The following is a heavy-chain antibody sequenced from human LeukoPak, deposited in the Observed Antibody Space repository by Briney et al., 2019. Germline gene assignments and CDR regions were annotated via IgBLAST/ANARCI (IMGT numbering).Heavy chain of an antibody. Sequence: GESLKISCKGSGCSFTSYWIGWVRQMPGKGLEWMGIIYPGDSDTRYSPSFQGQVTISADKSISTAYLQWRSLKASDTAMYYCARQNGGYDSFFDYWGQGTLVTVSS. V-gene: IGHV5-51*01. D-gene: IGHD5-12*01. CDR2: IYPGDSDT. CDR3: ARQNGGYDSFFDY. J-gene: IGHJ4*02. CDR1: GCSFTSYW.